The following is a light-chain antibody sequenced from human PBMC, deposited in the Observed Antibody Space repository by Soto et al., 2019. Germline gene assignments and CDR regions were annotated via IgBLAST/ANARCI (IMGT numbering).Light chain of an antibody. CDR2: DAS. Sequence: EVVMTQSPATLSLSPGERATLSCRASQSVSSYLAWYQRKPGQAPRLLIYDASNRAPGIPARFSGSGSGTDFTLTISSLEPEDFAVYYCQQRYNWPRVTFGGGTKVGIK. CDR3: QQRYNWPRVT. CDR1: QSVSSY. V-gene: IGKV3-11*01. J-gene: IGKJ4*01.